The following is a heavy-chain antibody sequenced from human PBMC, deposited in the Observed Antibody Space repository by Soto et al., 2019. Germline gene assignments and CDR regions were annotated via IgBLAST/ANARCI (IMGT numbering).Heavy chain of an antibody. D-gene: IGHD4-17*01. Sequence: SETLSLTCTVSGGSISSYYWSWIRQPPGKGLEWIGYIYYSGSTNYNPSLKSRVTISVDTSKNQFSLKLISVTAADTAVYYCARVYGDCFDYWGQGTLVTVSS. CDR1: GGSISSYY. V-gene: IGHV4-59*01. CDR3: ARVYGDCFDY. CDR2: IYYSGST. J-gene: IGHJ4*02.